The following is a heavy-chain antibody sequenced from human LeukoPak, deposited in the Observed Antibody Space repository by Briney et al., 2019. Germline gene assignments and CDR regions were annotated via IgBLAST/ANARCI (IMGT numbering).Heavy chain of an antibody. CDR3: AKEVPASYYYDSSGYNLRAGAFDI. CDR2: ISSSGSTI. CDR1: GFTLSSYE. V-gene: IGHV3-48*03. D-gene: IGHD3-22*01. Sequence: PGGSLRLSCAASGFTLSSYEMNWVRQAPGKGLEWVSYISSSGSTIYYADSVKGRFTISRDNAKNSLYLQMNSLRAEDTALYYCAKEVPASYYYDSSGYNLRAGAFDIWGQGTMVTVSS. J-gene: IGHJ3*02.